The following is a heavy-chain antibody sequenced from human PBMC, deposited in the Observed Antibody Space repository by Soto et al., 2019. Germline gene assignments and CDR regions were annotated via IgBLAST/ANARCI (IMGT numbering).Heavy chain of an antibody. CDR3: ARVHCIGAICLLFDY. Sequence: QVQLVQSGAELTKPGASVKVSCKASGYTFSDNYIHWVRPAPGQGLEWMGWINPKSGATSYAQNLQGRVTVSRDTSISTVYMELIRLRSVDTAIYYCARVHCIGAICLLFDYWGQGTLVTVSS. J-gene: IGHJ4*02. D-gene: IGHD2-15*01. V-gene: IGHV1-2*02. CDR2: INPKSGAT. CDR1: GYTFSDNY.